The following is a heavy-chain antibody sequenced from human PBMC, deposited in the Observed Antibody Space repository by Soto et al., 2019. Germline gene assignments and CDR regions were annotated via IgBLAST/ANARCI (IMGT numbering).Heavy chain of an antibody. V-gene: IGHV1-3*01. CDR3: ARGRPIAAAGTPRGWFDP. D-gene: IGHD6-13*01. J-gene: IGHJ5*02. CDR2: INAGNGNT. Sequence: ASVKVSCKASGYTFTSYAMHWVRQAPGQRLEWMGWINAGNGNTKYSQKFQGRVTITRDTSASTAYMELSSLRSEDTAVYYCARGRPIAAAGTPRGWFDPWGQGNLVTVSS. CDR1: GYTFTSYA.